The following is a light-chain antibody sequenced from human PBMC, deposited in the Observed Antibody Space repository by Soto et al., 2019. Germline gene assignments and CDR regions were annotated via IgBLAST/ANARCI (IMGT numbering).Light chain of an antibody. J-gene: IGKJ1*01. CDR1: QRVSYT. CDR3: QQYIPWPRT. V-gene: IGKV3-15*01. Sequence: EIGMTHAPATPALSPGEKATLSCRATQRVSYTLAWYQRKPGPAPRLLIYGASARATGIPARFSGSGSGTEFTLTISSLLFEDFGVYHCQQYIPWPRTF. CDR2: GAS.